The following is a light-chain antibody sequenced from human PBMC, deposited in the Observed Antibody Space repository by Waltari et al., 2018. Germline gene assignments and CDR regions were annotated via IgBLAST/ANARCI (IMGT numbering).Light chain of an antibody. Sequence: DIVMTQSPDSLAVSLGERATINCKSSQSVLYSSNNKNFIAWYQQKPGQPPQLLIYWASTRESGVPDRFSGSGSVTDFTLTINSLQAEDVAVYYCQQYYSTPGTFGQGTKVEIK. J-gene: IGKJ1*01. V-gene: IGKV4-1*01. CDR3: QQYYSTPGT. CDR1: QSVLYSSNNKNF. CDR2: WAS.